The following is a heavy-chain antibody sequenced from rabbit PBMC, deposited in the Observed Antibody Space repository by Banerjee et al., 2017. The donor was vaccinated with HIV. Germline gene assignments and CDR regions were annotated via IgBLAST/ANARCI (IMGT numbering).Heavy chain of an antibody. D-gene: IGHD7-1*01. Sequence: QSLGESGGGLVKPGASLTLTCTASGFSFSNNYVMCWVRQAPGKGLEWIACINTSSGSTVYASWAKGRFTISRTSSTTVTLQMTSLTGADTATYFCARDETDDAGYNYRLWGPGTLVTVS. V-gene: IGHV1S40*01. CDR2: INTSSGST. CDR3: ARDETDDAGYNYRL. J-gene: IGHJ6*01. CDR1: GFSFSNNYV.